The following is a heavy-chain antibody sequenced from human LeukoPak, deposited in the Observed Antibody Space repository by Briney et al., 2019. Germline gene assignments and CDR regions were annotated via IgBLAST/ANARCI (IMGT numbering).Heavy chain of an antibody. D-gene: IGHD2-2*01. J-gene: IGHJ5*02. CDR1: GYTFTNYD. CDR3: ARDLGYCSSTSCPYNWFDP. V-gene: IGHV1-8*03. CDR2: MNPNSGNT. Sequence: GASVKVSYKASGYTFTNYDINWVRQATGQGLEWMGWMNPNSGNTGYAQKFQGRVTITRETSINTAYMELSSLTSEDTAVYYCARDLGYCSSTSCPYNWFDPWGQGTLVTVSS.